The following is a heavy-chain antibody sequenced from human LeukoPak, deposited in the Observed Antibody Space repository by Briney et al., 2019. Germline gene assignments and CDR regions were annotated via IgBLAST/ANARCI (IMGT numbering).Heavy chain of an antibody. CDR3: AKVRTYFYHGLDV. V-gene: IGHV3-23*01. CDR1: GFTFSTCA. J-gene: IGHJ6*02. CDR2: ISGTTSGT. Sequence: GGSLRLSCAASGFTFSTCAMSWVRQAPGKGLEWVSGISGTTSGTYYADSVKGRFTISRDNSKNTLFLQVNSLRAEDTAVYYCAKVRTYFYHGLDVWGQGTTVTVSS. D-gene: IGHD1-14*01.